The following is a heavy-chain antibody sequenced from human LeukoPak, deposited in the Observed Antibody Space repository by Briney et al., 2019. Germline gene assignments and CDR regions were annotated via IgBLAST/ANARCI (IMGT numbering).Heavy chain of an antibody. J-gene: IGHJ4*02. CDR1: GYTFTSYY. Sequence: GASVKVSCKASGYTFTSYYMHWVRQAPGQGLEWMGIINPSGGSTSYTQKFQGRVTMTRDTSTSTVYMELSSLRSEDTAVYYCARDPGNDFWSGSLQYYFDYWGQGTLVTVSS. D-gene: IGHD3-3*01. CDR2: INPSGGST. CDR3: ARDPGNDFWSGSLQYYFDY. V-gene: IGHV1-46*01.